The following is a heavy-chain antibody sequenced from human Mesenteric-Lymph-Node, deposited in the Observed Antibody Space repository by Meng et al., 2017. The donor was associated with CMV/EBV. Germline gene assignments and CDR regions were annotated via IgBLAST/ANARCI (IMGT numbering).Heavy chain of an antibody. V-gene: IGHV4-34*01. CDR1: RASLPVSA. J-gene: IGHJ4*02. CDR3: ARGSYITGWYAVY. Sequence: AVQRASLPVSAFDWVRQPPGKWLELIGGFTPTGSLHYLPSLRGRVTVSEDTSKKELSLKLISVTAADTAVYYCARGSYITGWYAVYWGQGTLVTVSS. D-gene: IGHD6-19*01. CDR2: FTPTGSL.